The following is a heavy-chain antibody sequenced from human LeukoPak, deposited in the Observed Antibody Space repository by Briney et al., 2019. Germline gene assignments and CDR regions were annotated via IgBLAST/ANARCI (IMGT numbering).Heavy chain of an antibody. Sequence: AGGSLRLSCAASGFTFSSYGMHWVRQAPGKGLEWVAFIRYDGSNKYYADSVKGRFTISRDNSKNTLYLQMNSLRAEDTAVYYCAKVVRAVAGFVWGWFDPWGQGTLVTVSS. CDR2: IRYDGSNK. CDR1: GFTFSSYG. J-gene: IGHJ5*02. D-gene: IGHD6-19*01. CDR3: AKVVRAVAGFVWGWFDP. V-gene: IGHV3-30*02.